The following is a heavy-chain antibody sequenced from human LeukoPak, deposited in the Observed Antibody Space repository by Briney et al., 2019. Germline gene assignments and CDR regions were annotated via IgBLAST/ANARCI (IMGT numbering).Heavy chain of an antibody. Sequence: GGSLRLSCAASGFTFTNYAMNWVRQAPGKGLEWLSAISSSGGTTCYADSVKGRFTISRDNSRNTLYLQMNSLRVADTAVYFCTKVRLSNLYYYYGMDVWGKGTTVTVSS. J-gene: IGHJ6*04. CDR3: TKVRLSNLYYYYGMDV. CDR2: ISSSGGTT. CDR1: GFTFTNYA. V-gene: IGHV3-23*01. D-gene: IGHD2-21*02.